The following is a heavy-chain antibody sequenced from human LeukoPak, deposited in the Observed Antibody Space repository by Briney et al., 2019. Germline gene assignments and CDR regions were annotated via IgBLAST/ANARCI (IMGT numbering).Heavy chain of an antibody. V-gene: IGHV3-48*01. J-gene: IGHJ4*02. D-gene: IGHD4/OR15-4a*01. CDR2: ISSSSSTI. CDR3: ARCANRGFDY. Sequence: GGSLRLSCAASGFTFSSYSMNWVRQAPGKGLEWVSYISSSSSTIYYADSVRGRFTISRDNAKNSLYLQMNSLRAEDTAVYYCARCANRGFDYWGQGTLVTVSS. CDR1: GFTFSSYS.